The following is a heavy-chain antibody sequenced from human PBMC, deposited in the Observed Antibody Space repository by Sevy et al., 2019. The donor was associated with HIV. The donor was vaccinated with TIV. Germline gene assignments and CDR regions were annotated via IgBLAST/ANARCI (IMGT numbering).Heavy chain of an antibody. V-gene: IGHV3-48*02. J-gene: IGHJ4*02. D-gene: IGHD3-16*02. CDR1: GFTFSNNG. CDR3: ARRVGGYFRYDDC. Sequence: GGSLRLSCSASGFTFSNNGMDWVRQAPGKGLEWISYISGDSRTIYYSDSVKGRFSISRDNANNSMFLQMNSLRDDDTAVYYCARRVGGYFRYDDCWGQGTLVTVSS. CDR2: ISGDSRTI.